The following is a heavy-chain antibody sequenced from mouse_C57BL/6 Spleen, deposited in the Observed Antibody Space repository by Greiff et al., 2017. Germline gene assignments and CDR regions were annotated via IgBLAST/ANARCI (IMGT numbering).Heavy chain of an antibody. CDR1: GYTFTDYN. D-gene: IGHD4-1*01. CDR2: INPNNGGT. Sequence: EVQLQQSGPELVKPGASVKMSCKASGYTFTDYNMHWVKQSHGKSLEWIGYINPNNGGTSYNQKFKGKATLTVNKSSSTAYMELRSLTSEDSAVYYCAREGKNWEGCAYWGQGTLVTVSA. CDR3: AREGKNWEGCAY. V-gene: IGHV1-22*01. J-gene: IGHJ3*01.